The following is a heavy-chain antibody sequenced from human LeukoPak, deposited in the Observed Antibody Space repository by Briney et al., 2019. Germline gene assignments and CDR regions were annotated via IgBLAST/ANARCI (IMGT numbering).Heavy chain of an antibody. Sequence: GGSLRLSCAASGFAFSSYAMSWVRQAPGKGLEWVSGIRDSGGRTYYADAVKGRFPISRDNSKNALYLQMDSLRAEETAVYYCAKLPWRITMIVVERDAFDIWGQGTMVTVSS. CDR2: IRDSGGRT. D-gene: IGHD3-22*01. J-gene: IGHJ3*02. CDR3: AKLPWRITMIVVERDAFDI. V-gene: IGHV3-23*01. CDR1: GFAFSSYA.